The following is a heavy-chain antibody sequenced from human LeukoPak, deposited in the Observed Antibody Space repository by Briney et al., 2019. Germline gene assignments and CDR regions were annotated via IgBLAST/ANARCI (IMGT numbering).Heavy chain of an antibody. Sequence: GGSLRLSCAASGFTFSSYAMSWVRQTPGKGLECVAPISGSGGSTYYADSVRGRFIVSRDNSKNMLYLQMNSLRVDDTAVYYCAKSPAGSSWPSIDYWGQGTLVAVSS. CDR3: AKSPAGSSWPSIDY. V-gene: IGHV3-23*01. J-gene: IGHJ4*02. CDR1: GFTFSSYA. D-gene: IGHD6-13*01. CDR2: ISGSGGST.